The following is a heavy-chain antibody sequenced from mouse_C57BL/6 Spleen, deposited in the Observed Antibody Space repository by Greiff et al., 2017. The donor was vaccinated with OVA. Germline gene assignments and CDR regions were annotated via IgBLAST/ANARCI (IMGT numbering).Heavy chain of an antibody. Sequence: EVNVVESGGGLVQPGGSLSLSCAASGFTFTDYYMSWVRQPPGQALEWLGFIRNKANGYTTEYSASVKGRFTISRENSQSILYLQMNALRAKDSATYYYARSHYGSPWYFDDWGKGTTVTVSS. V-gene: IGHV7-3*01. CDR1: GFTFTDYY. D-gene: IGHD1-1*01. CDR3: ARSHYGSPWYFDD. J-gene: IGHJ1*03. CDR2: IRNKANGYTT.